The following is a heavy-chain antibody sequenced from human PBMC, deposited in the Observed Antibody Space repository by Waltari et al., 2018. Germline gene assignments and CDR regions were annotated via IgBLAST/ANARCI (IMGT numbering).Heavy chain of an antibody. CDR3: ATSSLTTYNWPSLSTDWYFDL. Sequence: QVQLVQSGAEVKKPGASVKVSCKVSGYTLTELSMHWVRQAPGKGLEWMGGFDPEDGETIYAQKFQGRVTMTEDTSTDTAYMELSSLRSEDTAVYYCATSSLTTYNWPSLSTDWYFDLWGRGTLVTVSS. CDR2: FDPEDGET. V-gene: IGHV1-24*01. J-gene: IGHJ2*01. D-gene: IGHD1-20*01. CDR1: GYTLTELS.